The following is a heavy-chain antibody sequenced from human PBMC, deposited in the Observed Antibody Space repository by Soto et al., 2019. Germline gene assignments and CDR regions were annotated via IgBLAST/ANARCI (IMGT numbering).Heavy chain of an antibody. Sequence: SETLSLTCIVSGYSVTSSDYYWSWIRQPPGKGLEWIGSMFYSGLTYYNPSLKSRVTLSVDTSKNQFSVRLNSVTAADTAVYYCAPLSVSLSGPYGIHVWGQGTTVTVS. CDR3: APLSVSLSGPYGIHV. CDR1: GYSVTSSDYY. V-gene: IGHV4-39*01. CDR2: MFYSGLT. J-gene: IGHJ6*02. D-gene: IGHD2-15*01.